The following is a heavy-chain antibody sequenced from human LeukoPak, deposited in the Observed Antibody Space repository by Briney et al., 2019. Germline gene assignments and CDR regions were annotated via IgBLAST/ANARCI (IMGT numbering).Heavy chain of an antibody. Sequence: SETLSLTCAVYGGSFSGYYWSWIRQPPGKGLEWIGEINHSGGTNYNPSLKSRVTISVDTSKNQFSLKLSSVTAADTAVYYCARGRNWGPPDYWGQGTLVTVSS. V-gene: IGHV4-34*01. J-gene: IGHJ4*02. CDR3: ARGRNWGPPDY. CDR2: INHSGGT. CDR1: GGSFSGYY. D-gene: IGHD7-27*01.